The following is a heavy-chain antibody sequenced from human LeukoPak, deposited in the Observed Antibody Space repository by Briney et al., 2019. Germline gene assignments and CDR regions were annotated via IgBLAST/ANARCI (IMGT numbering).Heavy chain of an antibody. Sequence: GGSLRLSCAASGFTFSSYAISWVRQAPGKGLEWVSAISGSGGSTYYADSVKGRFTISRDNSKNTLYLQMNSLRAEDTAVYYCAKDRGTIFGVVYYFDYWGQGTLVTVSS. CDR2: ISGSGGST. D-gene: IGHD3-3*01. V-gene: IGHV3-23*01. J-gene: IGHJ4*02. CDR3: AKDRGTIFGVVYYFDY. CDR1: GFTFSSYA.